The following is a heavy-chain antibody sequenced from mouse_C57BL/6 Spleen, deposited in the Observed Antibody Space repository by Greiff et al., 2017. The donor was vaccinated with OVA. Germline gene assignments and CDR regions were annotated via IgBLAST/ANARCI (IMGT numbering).Heavy chain of an antibody. Sequence: QVQLKQPGAELVKPGASVKMSCKASGYTFTSYWITWVKQRPGQGLEWIGDIYPGSGSTNYNEKFKSKATLTVDTSSSTAYMQLSSLTSEDSAVYYCARSNYYYGSSTGNAMDYWGQGTSVTVSS. CDR3: ARSNYYYGSSTGNAMDY. V-gene: IGHV1-55*01. D-gene: IGHD1-1*01. CDR2: IYPGSGST. J-gene: IGHJ4*01. CDR1: GYTFTSYW.